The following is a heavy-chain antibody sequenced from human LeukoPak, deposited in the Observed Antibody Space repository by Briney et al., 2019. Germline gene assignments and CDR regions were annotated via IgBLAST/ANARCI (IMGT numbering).Heavy chain of an antibody. CDR1: GYSFTSYW. V-gene: IGHV5-51*01. CDR3: ASRAALGTFAFDYYYYMDV. CDR2: IYPGDSDT. Sequence: GESLKISCEGSGYSFTSYWIGWVRQMSGKGLEWMGIIYPGDSDTRYSPSFQGQVTISADKSINTAYLQWSSLKASDTAMYYCASRAALGTFAFDYYYYMDVWGKGTTVTVSS. D-gene: IGHD6-13*01. J-gene: IGHJ6*03.